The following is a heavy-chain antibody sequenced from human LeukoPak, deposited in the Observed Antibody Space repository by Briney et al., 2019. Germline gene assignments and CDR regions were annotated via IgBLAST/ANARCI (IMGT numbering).Heavy chain of an antibody. Sequence: ASVKVSCKASGYTFTGYYIHWVRQAPGQGLEWMGIINPSDGSSNYAQNFQGRVTMTRDTSTSTVYMELSSLRSEDTAVYYCARMEYLPAYYDFWTPYGMDVWGQGTTVTVSS. CDR3: ARMEYLPAYYDFWTPYGMDV. CDR1: GYTFTGYY. CDR2: INPSDGSS. V-gene: IGHV1-46*01. J-gene: IGHJ6*02. D-gene: IGHD3-3*01.